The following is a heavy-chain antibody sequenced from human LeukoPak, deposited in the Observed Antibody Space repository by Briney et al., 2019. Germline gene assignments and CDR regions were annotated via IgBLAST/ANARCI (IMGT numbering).Heavy chain of an antibody. CDR3: ARSQLVFHYYYYHYMDV. J-gene: IGHJ6*03. CDR2: INPNSGGT. Sequence: GASVKVSCKASGYTFTGYYMHWVRQAPGQGLEWMGWINPNSGGTNYAQKFQGRVTMTRDTSISTAYMELSRLRSDDTAVYYCARSQLVFHYYYYHYMDVWGKGTTVTVSS. CDR1: GYTFTGYY. V-gene: IGHV1-2*02. D-gene: IGHD6-13*01.